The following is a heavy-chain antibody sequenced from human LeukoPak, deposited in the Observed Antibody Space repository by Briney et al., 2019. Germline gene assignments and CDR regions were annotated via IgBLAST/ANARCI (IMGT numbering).Heavy chain of an antibody. CDR1: GGSISSSSYY. V-gene: IGHV4-39*01. J-gene: IGHJ4*02. D-gene: IGHD2-2*01. Sequence: SETLSLTCTVSGGSISSSSYYWGWIRRPPGKGLEWIGSIYYSGSTYYNPSLKSRVTISVDTSKNQFSLKLSSVTAADTAVYYCARGNCSSTSCSPPDYWGQGTLVTVSS. CDR2: IYYSGST. CDR3: ARGNCSSTSCSPPDY.